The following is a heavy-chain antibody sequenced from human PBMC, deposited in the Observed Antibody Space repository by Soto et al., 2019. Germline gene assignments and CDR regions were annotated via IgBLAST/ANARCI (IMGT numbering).Heavy chain of an antibody. J-gene: IGHJ6*02. Sequence: QGQLVQSEAEVKKPGASVKVSCKASGYPFTTYGISWVRQAPGQGLEWMGWISGYNGDTNYAQKFQGRVTMTIDTSTGTAYMEERSLTSEDTAVYYCAKNGQPPYYYYGLDVWGQGTKVTVSS. CDR1: GYPFTTYG. CDR2: ISGYNGDT. D-gene: IGHD2-8*01. CDR3: AKNGQPPYYYYGLDV. V-gene: IGHV1-18*01.